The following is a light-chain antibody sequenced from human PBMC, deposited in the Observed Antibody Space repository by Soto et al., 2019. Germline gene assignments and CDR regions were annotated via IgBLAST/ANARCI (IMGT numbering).Light chain of an antibody. CDR3: SSHTTSNTRV. CDR1: SSDVGAYDF. J-gene: IGLJ1*01. V-gene: IGLV2-14*03. CDR2: EVS. Sequence: QSALTQPASVSGSPGQSIAISCTGTSSDVGAYDFVSWYQQHPDKAPKLLICEVSNRPSGVSYRFSGSKSVNTATLTISGLQAEDEADYYCSSHTTSNTRVFGTGTKVTVL.